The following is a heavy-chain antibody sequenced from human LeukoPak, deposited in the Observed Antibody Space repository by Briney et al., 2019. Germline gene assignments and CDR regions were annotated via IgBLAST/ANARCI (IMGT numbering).Heavy chain of an antibody. Sequence: SETLSLTCAVYGGSFSGYYWSWIRQPPGKGLEWIGEINHSGSTNYNPSLKSRVTISVDTSRNQFSLKLSSVTAADTAVYYCASLAVAGLSEGYWGQGTLVIVSS. CDR2: INHSGST. CDR3: ASLAVAGLSEGY. V-gene: IGHV4-34*01. J-gene: IGHJ4*02. D-gene: IGHD6-19*01. CDR1: GGSFSGYY.